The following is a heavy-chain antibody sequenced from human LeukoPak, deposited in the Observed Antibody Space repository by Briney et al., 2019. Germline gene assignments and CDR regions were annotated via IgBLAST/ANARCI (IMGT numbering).Heavy chain of an antibody. V-gene: IGHV1-46*01. D-gene: IGHD6-6*01. J-gene: IGHJ4*02. CDR3: AREGSSSPGPFDY. CDR2: INPSGGST. Sequence: XWGRQAXGQGVEGMGIINPSGGSTSYAQKFQGRVTMTRDTSTSTVYMELSSLRSEDTAVYYCAREGSSSPGPFDYWGQGTLVTVSS.